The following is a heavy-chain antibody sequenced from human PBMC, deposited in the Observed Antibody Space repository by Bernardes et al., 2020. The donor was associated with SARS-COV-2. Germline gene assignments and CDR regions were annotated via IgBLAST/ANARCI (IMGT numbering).Heavy chain of an antibody. CDR2: IYYSGST. Sequence: SETLSLTCTVSGGSISSYYWSWIRQPPGKGLAWIGYIYYSGSTHYNPSLKSRVTISVDTSKNQFSLKLSSVTAADTAVYYCARSLDGMDVWGQGTTVTVSS. V-gene: IGHV4-59*01. CDR1: GGSISSYY. CDR3: ARSLDGMDV. J-gene: IGHJ6*02.